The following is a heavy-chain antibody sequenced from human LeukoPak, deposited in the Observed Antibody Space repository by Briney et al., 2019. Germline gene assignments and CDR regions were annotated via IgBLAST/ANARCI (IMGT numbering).Heavy chain of an antibody. CDR1: GYTFTSYD. J-gene: IGHJ5*02. D-gene: IGHD6-13*01. V-gene: IGHV1-8*01. CDR2: MNPNSGNT. Sequence: ASVKVSCMASGYTFTSYDINWVRQATGQGLEWMGWMNPNSGNTGYAQKFQGRVTMTRNTSISTAYMELSSLRSEDTAVYYCARARWYSSSWYSRFSYNWFDPWGQGTLVTVSS. CDR3: ARARWYSSSWYSRFSYNWFDP.